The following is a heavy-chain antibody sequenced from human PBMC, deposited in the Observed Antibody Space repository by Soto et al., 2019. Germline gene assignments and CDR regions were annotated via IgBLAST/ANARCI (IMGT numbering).Heavy chain of an antibody. CDR1: GFTFSNYA. D-gene: IGHD6-19*01. CDR3: ARDERIAVAGTDT. V-gene: IGHV3-23*01. CDR2: LNGSGGST. J-gene: IGHJ5*02. Sequence: EVRLLESGGGLVQPGGSLRLSCAASGFTFSNYAMTWVRQAPGKGLEWVSGLNGSGGSTSSADSVKGRFAISRDNSKNTLFLQMNSLRAEDTALYYCARDERIAVAGTDTWGQGILVTVTS.